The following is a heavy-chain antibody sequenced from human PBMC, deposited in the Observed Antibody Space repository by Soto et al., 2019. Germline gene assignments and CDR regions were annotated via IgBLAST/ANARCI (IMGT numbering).Heavy chain of an antibody. CDR3: AKEAYGVHYY. V-gene: IGHV3-30*18. D-gene: IGHD4-17*01. J-gene: IGHJ4*02. CDR2: ISYDGSNK. CDR1: GFTFSSYG. Sequence: QVQLVESGGGVVQPGRSLRLSCAASGFTFSSYGMHWVREAAGKGLEWVAVISYDGSNKYYADSVKGRFTISRDNSKNTLYLQMYSLRAEDTLVYYCAKEAYGVHYYWGQGRLVTVSS.